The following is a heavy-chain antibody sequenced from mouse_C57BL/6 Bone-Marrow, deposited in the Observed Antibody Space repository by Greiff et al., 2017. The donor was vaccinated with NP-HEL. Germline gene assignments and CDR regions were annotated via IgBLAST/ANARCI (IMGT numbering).Heavy chain of an antibody. J-gene: IGHJ4*01. D-gene: IGHD2-4*01. CDR2: IWGAGST. CDR1: GFSLTSYG. V-gene: IGHV2-3*01. Sequence: VQRVESGPGLVAPSQSLSITCTVSGFSLTSYGVSWVRQPPGQGLEWLGVIWGAGSTNYHSAPITRLSISKDNSKSQVFLKLNSLQTDDTATYYCAKQWDDYERDAMDDWGQGTSVTVSS. CDR3: AKQWDDYERDAMDD.